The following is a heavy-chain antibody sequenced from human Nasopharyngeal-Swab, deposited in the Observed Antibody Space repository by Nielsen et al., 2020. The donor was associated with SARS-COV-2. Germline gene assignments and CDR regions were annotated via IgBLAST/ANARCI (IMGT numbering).Heavy chain of an antibody. CDR3: ARGGIGSGWNWFDP. CDR1: GGSISSGSYY. D-gene: IGHD6-19*01. V-gene: IGHV4-39*07. CDR2: INHSGST. Sequence: SETLSLTCTVSGGSISSGSYYWSWIRQPPGKGLEWIGEINHSGSTNYNPSLKSRVTISRDTSKNQFSLRLTSVTAADTAVYYCARGGIGSGWNWFDPWGQGTLVTVSS. J-gene: IGHJ5*02.